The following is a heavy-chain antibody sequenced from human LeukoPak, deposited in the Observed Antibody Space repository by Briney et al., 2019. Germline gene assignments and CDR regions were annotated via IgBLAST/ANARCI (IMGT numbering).Heavy chain of an antibody. V-gene: IGHV3-23*01. CDR3: ARGGDHPTFLFQYMDV. D-gene: IGHD3-16*01. Sequence: GGSLRLSCAASGFTFSSYDMNWVRQAAGKGLEWVSAISGSAGNTYYAHSVKGRFTISRDNSKNTLYLQMNSLRAEDTAVYYCARGGDHPTFLFQYMDVWGKGTTVTVSS. CDR1: GFTFSSYD. CDR2: ISGSAGNT. J-gene: IGHJ6*03.